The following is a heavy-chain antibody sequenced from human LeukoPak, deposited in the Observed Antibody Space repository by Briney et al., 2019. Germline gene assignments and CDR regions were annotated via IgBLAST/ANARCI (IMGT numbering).Heavy chain of an antibody. Sequence: SSETLSLTCTVSGGSISSYYWSWIRQPAGKGLEWIGRIYTSGSTNYNPSLKSRVTMSVDTSKNQFSLKLSSVTAADTAVYYCAREGHYDSSGSTAGAFDIWGQGTMVTVS. CDR2: IYTSGST. V-gene: IGHV4-4*07. D-gene: IGHD3-22*01. J-gene: IGHJ3*02. CDR1: GGSISSYY. CDR3: AREGHYDSSGSTAGAFDI.